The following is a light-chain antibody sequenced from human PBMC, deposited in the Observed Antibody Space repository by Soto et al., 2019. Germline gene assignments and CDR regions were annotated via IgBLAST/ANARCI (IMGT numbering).Light chain of an antibody. CDR2: DAS. V-gene: IGKV1-5*01. CDR1: QSISSW. CDR3: QQCNSYYYT. Sequence: DIQMTQSPSTLSASVGDRVTITCRASQSISSWLAWYQQKPGKAPKLLIYDASSLESGVPSRFSGSGSGTEFTLTSSSLQPDDFATYYCQQCNSYYYTFGQGTKLEIK. J-gene: IGKJ2*01.